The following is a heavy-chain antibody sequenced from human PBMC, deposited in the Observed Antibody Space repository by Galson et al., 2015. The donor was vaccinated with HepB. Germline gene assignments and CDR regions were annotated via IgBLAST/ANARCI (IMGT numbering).Heavy chain of an antibody. Sequence: SLRLSCAASGFTFSNAWMSWVRQAPGKGLEWVGRIKSKTDGGTTDYAAPVKGRFTISRDDSKNTLYLQMNSLKTEDTAVYYCTTDSAFFLVSSGWKLYYYYYGMDVWGQGTTVTVSS. J-gene: IGHJ6*02. V-gene: IGHV3-15*01. CDR3: TTDSAFFLVSSGWKLYYYYYGMDV. CDR1: GFTFSNAW. CDR2: IKSKTDGGTT. D-gene: IGHD6-19*01.